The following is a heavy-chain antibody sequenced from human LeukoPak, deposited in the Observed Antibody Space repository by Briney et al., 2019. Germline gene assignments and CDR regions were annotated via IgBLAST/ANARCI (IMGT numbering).Heavy chain of an antibody. CDR1: GGSISSNNW. D-gene: IGHD2-8*01. Sequence: PSETLSLTCAVSGGSISSNNWWSWVRQPPGKGLEWIGEIFHSGSTNYNPSLKSRVTMSVDKSKNQLSLKLSSVTAADTAVYYCARDLLMVYTWRGFDPWGQGTLVTVSS. CDR3: ARDLLMVYTWRGFDP. CDR2: IFHSGST. V-gene: IGHV4-4*02. J-gene: IGHJ5*02.